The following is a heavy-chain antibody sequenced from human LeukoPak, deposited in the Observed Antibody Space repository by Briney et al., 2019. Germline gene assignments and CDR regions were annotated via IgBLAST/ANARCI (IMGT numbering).Heavy chain of an antibody. CDR3: ARSRTYDY. J-gene: IGHJ4*02. Sequence: GGSLRLSCAASGFTFSTYTMGWVRQAPGKGLEWVSRISSTSSTINYADSVKGRFTISRDNAKNSLYLQMNSLRDEDTALYFCARSRTYDYWGQGTLVTDSS. CDR1: GFTFSTYT. CDR2: ISSTSSTI. V-gene: IGHV3-48*02.